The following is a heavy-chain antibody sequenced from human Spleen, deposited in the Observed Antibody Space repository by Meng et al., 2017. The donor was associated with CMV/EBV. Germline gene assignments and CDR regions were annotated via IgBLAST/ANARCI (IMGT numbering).Heavy chain of an antibody. V-gene: IGHV3-23*01. Sequence: GFTFSREAVSWVRQAQGKGLEWVSAISGSGGSTYYADSVKGRFTISRDNSKNTLYLQMNSLRAEDTAVYYCAKGMDIVVVPAAMGDYWGQGTLVTVSS. D-gene: IGHD2-2*03. CDR3: AKGMDIVVVPAAMGDY. CDR2: ISGSGGST. J-gene: IGHJ4*02. CDR1: GFTFSREA.